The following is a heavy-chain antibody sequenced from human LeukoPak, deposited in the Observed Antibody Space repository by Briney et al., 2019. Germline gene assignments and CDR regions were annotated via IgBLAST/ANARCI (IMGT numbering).Heavy chain of an antibody. CDR3: AKGGCSSTSCYTGIDY. J-gene: IGHJ4*02. V-gene: IGHV3-9*03. CDR1: GFTFDDYA. D-gene: IGHD2-2*02. Sequence: GGSLRLSCAASGFTFDDYAMHWVRQAPGKGLEWVSGISWNSGSIGYADSVKGRFTISRDNAKNSLYLQMNSLRAEDMALYYCAKGGCSSTSCYTGIDYWGQGTLVTVSS. CDR2: ISWNSGSI.